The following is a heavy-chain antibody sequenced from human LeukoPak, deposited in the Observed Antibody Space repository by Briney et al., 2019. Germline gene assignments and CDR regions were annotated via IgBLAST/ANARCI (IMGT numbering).Heavy chain of an antibody. CDR3: TKHSSYYDRSGYYSY. CDR1: GFTFSGSD. J-gene: IGHJ4*02. V-gene: IGHV3-73*01. CDR2: IRSKANSYAT. D-gene: IGHD3-22*01. Sequence: PGGSLKLSCAASGFTFSGSDMHWVRQASGKGLEWVGRIRSKANSYATAYAASVKGRLTISRDDSKNTAYLQMNSLKTEDPAVYSSTKHSSYYDRSGYYSYWGQGTLVTVSS.